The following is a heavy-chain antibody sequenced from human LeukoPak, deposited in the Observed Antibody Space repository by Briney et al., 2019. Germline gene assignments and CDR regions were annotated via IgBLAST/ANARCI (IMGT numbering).Heavy chain of an antibody. J-gene: IGHJ4*02. CDR1: GYSFTSYW. CDR2: IDPSDSYT. D-gene: IGHD4-17*01. CDR3: ARLAYGDYLLWD. V-gene: IGHV5-10-1*01. Sequence: GESLKISCKGSGYSFTSYWISWVRQMPGKGLEWMGRIDPSDSYTNYSPSFQGHVTISADKSISTAYLQWSSLKASDTAMYHCARLAYGDYLLWDWGQGTLVTVSS.